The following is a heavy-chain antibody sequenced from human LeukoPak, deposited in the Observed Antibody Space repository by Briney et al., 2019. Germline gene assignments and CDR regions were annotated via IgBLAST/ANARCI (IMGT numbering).Heavy chain of an antibody. CDR3: ARSPRYSSSPGGGFDY. J-gene: IGHJ4*02. V-gene: IGHV1-69*13. D-gene: IGHD6-6*01. Sequence: ASVKVSCKASGGTFSSYAISWVRQAPGQGLEWMGGIIPIFGTANYAQKFQGRVTITADESTSTAYMELSSLRSEDTAVYYCARSPRYSSSPGGGFDYWGQGTLVTVSS. CDR2: IIPIFGTA. CDR1: GGTFSSYA.